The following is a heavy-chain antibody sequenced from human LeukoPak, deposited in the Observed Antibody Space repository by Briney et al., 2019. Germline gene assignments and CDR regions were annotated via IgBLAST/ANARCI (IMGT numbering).Heavy chain of an antibody. Sequence: ERSLRLSCAASGFTFSSYAMHWVRQAPGKGLEWVAVISYDGSNKYYADSVKGRFTISRDNSKNTLYLQMNSLRAEDTAVYYCARVWKDSGYDWLYYFDYWGQGTLVTVSS. J-gene: IGHJ4*02. V-gene: IGHV3-30*04. CDR1: GFTFSSYA. CDR3: ARVWKDSGYDWLYYFDY. D-gene: IGHD5-12*01. CDR2: ISYDGSNK.